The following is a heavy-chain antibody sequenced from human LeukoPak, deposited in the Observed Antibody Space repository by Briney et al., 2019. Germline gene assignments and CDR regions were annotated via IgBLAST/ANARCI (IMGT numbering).Heavy chain of an antibody. V-gene: IGHV3-13*01. D-gene: IGHD3-10*01. CDR1: GFTFSSYD. CDR3: ARAPGGNYYNI. Sequence: GGSLRLSCAASGFTFSSYDMHWVRQTTGKGLEWVSAISTAGDTYYAGSAKGRFTISRENAKNSLYLQMNSLRAGDTAVYYCARAPGGNYYNIWGQGTMVTVSS. J-gene: IGHJ3*02. CDR2: ISTAGDT.